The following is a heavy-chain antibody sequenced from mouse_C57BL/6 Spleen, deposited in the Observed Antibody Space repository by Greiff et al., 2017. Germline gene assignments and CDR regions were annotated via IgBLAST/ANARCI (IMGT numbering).Heavy chain of an antibody. CDR1: GFTFSSYA. J-gene: IGHJ2*01. CDR2: ISDGGSYT. V-gene: IGHV5-4*03. CDR3: ARGGRGLFDY. Sequence: EVMLVESGGGLVKPGGSLKLSCAASGFTFSSYAMSWVRQTPEKRLEWVATISDGGSYTYYPDNVKGRFTISRDNAKNNLYLQMSHLKSEDTAMYYCARGGRGLFDYWGQGTTLTVSS. D-gene: IGHD3-3*01.